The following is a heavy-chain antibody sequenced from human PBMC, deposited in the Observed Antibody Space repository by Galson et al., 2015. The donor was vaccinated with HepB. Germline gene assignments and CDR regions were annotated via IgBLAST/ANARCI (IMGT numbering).Heavy chain of an antibody. V-gene: IGHV3-7*01. J-gene: IGHJ4*02. CDR2: INKDGNEE. CDR3: VTDYIGF. CDR1: GFTFSGSA. Sequence: SLRLSCAASGFTFSGSAIHWVRQTPGKGLERVANINKDGNEEYYVDSVKGRFTISRDNAKNSLYLQMNSLRVEDTAVYSCVTDYIGFWGQGTLVTVSS.